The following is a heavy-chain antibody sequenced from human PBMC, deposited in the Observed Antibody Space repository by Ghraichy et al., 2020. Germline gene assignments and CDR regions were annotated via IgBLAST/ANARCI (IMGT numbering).Heavy chain of an antibody. D-gene: IGHD4-17*01. CDR1: GGSISSSNW. V-gene: IGHV4-4*02. CDR2: IYHSGST. CDR3: ARAPYDYGDYGSLDP. J-gene: IGHJ5*02. Sequence: SETLSLTCAVSGGSISSSNWWSWVRQPPGKGLEWIGEIYHSGSTNYNPSLKSRVTISVDKSKNQFSLKLSSVTAADTAVYYCARAPYDYGDYGSLDPWGQGTLVTVSS.